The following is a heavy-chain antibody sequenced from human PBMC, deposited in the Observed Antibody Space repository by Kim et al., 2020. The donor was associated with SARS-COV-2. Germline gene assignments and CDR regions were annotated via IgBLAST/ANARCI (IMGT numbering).Heavy chain of an antibody. V-gene: IGHV4-31*03. Sequence: SETLSLTCTVSGGSISSGGYYWSWIRQHPGKGLEWIGYIYYSGSTYYNPSLKSRVTIAVDTSKNQFSLKLSSVTAADTAVYYCARFKSADFWSGYLVGFDYWGQGTLVTVSS. CDR1: GGSISSGGYY. D-gene: IGHD3-3*01. CDR2: IYYSGST. CDR3: ARFKSADFWSGYLVGFDY. J-gene: IGHJ4*02.